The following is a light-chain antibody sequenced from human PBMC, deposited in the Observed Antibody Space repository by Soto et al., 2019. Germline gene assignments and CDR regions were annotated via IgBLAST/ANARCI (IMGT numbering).Light chain of an antibody. Sequence: EIVLTQSPDTVSVSPGERVTLSCRASQNIFSNYLAWYQQKPGQAPRLLIYGASTRATGIADRFSGGGSGTDFTLTISRLEPEDFAVYHCQQYDNWPYTFGQGTKLEIK. CDR1: QNIFSNY. CDR2: GAS. V-gene: IGKV3-20*01. CDR3: QQYDNWPYT. J-gene: IGKJ2*01.